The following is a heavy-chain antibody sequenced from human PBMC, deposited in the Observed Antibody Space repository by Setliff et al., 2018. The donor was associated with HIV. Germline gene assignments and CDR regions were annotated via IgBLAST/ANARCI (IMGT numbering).Heavy chain of an antibody. CDR1: RGTFSSLA. CDR3: ARDGQLVAGIRFDY. V-gene: IGHV1-69*13. CDR2: IIPTFGTS. D-gene: IGHD6-19*01. J-gene: IGHJ4*02. Sequence: SVKVSCKTSRGTFSSLALNWVRQAPGQGLEWMGGIIPTFGTSNYAQKFQGRVTITADESMTTAYMELSGLKYEDTAVYYCARDGQLVAGIRFDYWGQGTLVTVSS.